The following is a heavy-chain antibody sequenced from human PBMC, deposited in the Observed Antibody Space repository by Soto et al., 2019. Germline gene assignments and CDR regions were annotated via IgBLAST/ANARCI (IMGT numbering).Heavy chain of an antibody. CDR1: GGSVSSADWY. CDR2: IYEGGRT. CDR3: TRGPSGDKVDF. V-gene: IGHV4-30-4*08. J-gene: IGHJ4*02. Sequence: SETLSLTCTVSGGSVSSADWYWSWIRQPPGKGLEWIGHIYEGGRTYSNPSLMSRATISLDTSKNLFSLNLKSVTAADTAVYYCTRGPSGDKVDFWGQGLLVTVSS. D-gene: IGHD7-27*01.